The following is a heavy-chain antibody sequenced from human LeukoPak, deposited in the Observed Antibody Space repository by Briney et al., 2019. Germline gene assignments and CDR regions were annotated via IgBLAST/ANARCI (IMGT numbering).Heavy chain of an antibody. Sequence: PSETLSLTCAVYGGSFSGYYWSWIRQPPGKGLEWIGEINHSGSTNYNPSLKSRVTISVDTSKNQFSLKLSSVTAADTAVYYRARGTMVRGVPMPYFDYWGQGTLVTVSS. V-gene: IGHV4-34*01. CDR3: ARGTMVRGVPMPYFDY. D-gene: IGHD3-10*01. CDR1: GGSFSGYY. CDR2: INHSGST. J-gene: IGHJ4*02.